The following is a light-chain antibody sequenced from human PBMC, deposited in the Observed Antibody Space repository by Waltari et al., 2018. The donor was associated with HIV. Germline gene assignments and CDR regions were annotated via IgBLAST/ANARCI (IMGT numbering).Light chain of an antibody. CDR2: GNS. CDR3: QSHDSSLSGYV. Sequence: QSVLTQPPSVSGAPGQRVTIPCTGSSSNIGAGYHVHWYPQLPGTPPKPHIYGNSNRPSGVPDRFSGSKSGTSASLAITGLQAEDEADYHCQSHDSSLSGYVFGTGTKVTVL. CDR1: SSNIGAGYH. J-gene: IGLJ1*01. V-gene: IGLV1-40*01.